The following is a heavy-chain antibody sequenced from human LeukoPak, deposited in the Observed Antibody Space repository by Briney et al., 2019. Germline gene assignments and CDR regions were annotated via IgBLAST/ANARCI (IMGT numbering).Heavy chain of an antibody. CDR2: INPNSGGT. CDR1: GYTFTGYY. Sequence: ASVKVPCKASGYTFTGYYMHWVRQAPGQGLEWMGWINPNSGGTNYAQKFQGRVTMTRDTSISTAYMELSRLRSDDTAVYYCARGTVIVPAALANYYYMDVWGKGTTVTVSS. D-gene: IGHD2-2*01. J-gene: IGHJ6*03. V-gene: IGHV1-2*02. CDR3: ARGTVIVPAALANYYYMDV.